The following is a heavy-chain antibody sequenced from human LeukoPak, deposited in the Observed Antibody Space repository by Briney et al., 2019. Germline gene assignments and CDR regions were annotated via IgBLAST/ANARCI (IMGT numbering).Heavy chain of an antibody. Sequence: GGSLRLSCVASGFIVNGHAMHWVRQTPGKGLEWVAGVFWNGVDKGYADSVKGRFTIFRDNAKNSLYLQMNSLRAEDTAVYYCARGFSSSSRWLGRQFDYWAQGTLVTVSS. J-gene: IGHJ4*02. CDR2: VFWNGVDK. CDR3: ARGFSSSSRWLGRQFDY. V-gene: IGHV3-9*01. CDR1: GFIVNGHA. D-gene: IGHD6-6*01.